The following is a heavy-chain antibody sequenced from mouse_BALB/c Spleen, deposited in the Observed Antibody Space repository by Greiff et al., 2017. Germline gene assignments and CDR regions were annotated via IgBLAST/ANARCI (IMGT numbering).Heavy chain of an antibody. CDR1: GFTFSSYA. D-gene: IGHD2-3*01. J-gene: IGHJ4*01. V-gene: IGHV5-9-3*01. Sequence: EVKLVESGGGLVKPGGSLKLSCAASGFTFSSYAMSWVRQTPEKRLEWVATISSGGSYTYYPDSVKGRFTISRDNAKNTLYLQMSSLRSEDTAMYYCASNDGYSYYAMDYWGQGTSVTVSS. CDR3: ASNDGYSYYAMDY. CDR2: ISSGGSYT.